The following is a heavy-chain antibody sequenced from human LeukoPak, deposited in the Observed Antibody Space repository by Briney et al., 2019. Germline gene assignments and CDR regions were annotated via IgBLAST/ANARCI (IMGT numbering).Heavy chain of an antibody. Sequence: GGSLRLSCAASGFTFSAYSMNWVRQAPGKGLEWVSSISSTSSYIYYADSVKGRFAISRDNAKNSLYLQMNSLRAEDTAAYYCARKTLTTVTDWYFDLWGRGTLVTVSS. CDR1: GFTFSAYS. D-gene: IGHD4-17*01. CDR3: ARKTLTTVTDWYFDL. J-gene: IGHJ2*01. CDR2: ISSTSSYI. V-gene: IGHV3-21*01.